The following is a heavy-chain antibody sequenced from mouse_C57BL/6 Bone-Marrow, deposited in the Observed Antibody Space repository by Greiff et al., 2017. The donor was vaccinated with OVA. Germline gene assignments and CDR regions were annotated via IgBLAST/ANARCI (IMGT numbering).Heavy chain of an antibody. CDR1: GFTFSSYA. J-gene: IGHJ1*03. D-gene: IGHD2-2*01. Sequence: EVQRVESGGGLVKPGGSLKLSCAASGFTFSSYAMSWVRQTPEKRLEWVATISDGGSYTYYPDNVKGRFTISRDNAKNNLYLQMSHLKSEDTAMYYCARGEGLRSFDVWGTGTTVTVSS. V-gene: IGHV5-4*01. CDR3: ARGEGLRSFDV. CDR2: ISDGGSYT.